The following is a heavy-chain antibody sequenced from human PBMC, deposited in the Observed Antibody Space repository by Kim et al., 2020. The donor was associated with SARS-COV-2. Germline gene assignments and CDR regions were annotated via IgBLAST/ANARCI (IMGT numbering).Heavy chain of an antibody. CDR3: AKDNEGSSWYLFHYGMDV. D-gene: IGHD6-13*01. J-gene: IGHJ6*02. Sequence: KGRFTISRDNAKNSLYLRMNSLGAEDTALYYCAKDNEGSSWYLFHYGMDVWGQGTTVTVSS. V-gene: IGHV3-9*01.